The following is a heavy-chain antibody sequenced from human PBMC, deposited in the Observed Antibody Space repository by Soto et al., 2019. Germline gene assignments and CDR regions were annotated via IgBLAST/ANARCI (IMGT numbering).Heavy chain of an antibody. CDR1: GFTFSSYG. CDR3: ARAPRYCSSTSCYAGVLVDFDY. J-gene: IGHJ4*02. D-gene: IGHD2-2*01. V-gene: IGHV3-33*01. Sequence: QVQLVESGGGVVQPGRPLRLSCAASGFTFSSYGMHWVRQAPGKGLEWVAVIWYDGSNKYYADSVKGRFTISRDNSKNTLYLQMNSLRAEDTAVYYCARAPRYCSSTSCYAGVLVDFDYWGQGTLVTVSS. CDR2: IWYDGSNK.